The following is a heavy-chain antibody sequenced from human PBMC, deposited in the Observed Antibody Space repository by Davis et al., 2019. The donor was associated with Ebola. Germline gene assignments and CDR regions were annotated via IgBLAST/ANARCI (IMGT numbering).Heavy chain of an antibody. J-gene: IGHJ6*02. CDR1: GYTFTGYY. V-gene: IGHV1-2*05. CDR2: INPNSGGT. Sequence: AASVKVSCKASGYTFTGYYMHWVRQAPGQGLEWMGRINPNSGGTNYAQKFQGRVTMTRDTSISTAYMELSRLRSDDTVVYYCARERLGLYYYGMDVWGQGTTVTVSS. D-gene: IGHD3/OR15-3a*01. CDR3: ARERLGLYYYGMDV.